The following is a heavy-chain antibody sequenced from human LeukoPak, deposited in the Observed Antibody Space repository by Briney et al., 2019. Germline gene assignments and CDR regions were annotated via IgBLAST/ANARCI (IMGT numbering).Heavy chain of an antibody. D-gene: IGHD6-19*01. Sequence: GGSLRLSCAVSGFIFKSYWMSWVRQAPGKGLEWVANIKQDGSEENYVDSVRGRFTISRDNAKNSLYLQMNSLKTEDTAVYYCARGDSSGWGLDYWGLGTLVTVSS. CDR3: ARGDSSGWGLDY. J-gene: IGHJ4*02. CDR1: GFIFKSYW. CDR2: IKQDGSEE. V-gene: IGHV3-7*03.